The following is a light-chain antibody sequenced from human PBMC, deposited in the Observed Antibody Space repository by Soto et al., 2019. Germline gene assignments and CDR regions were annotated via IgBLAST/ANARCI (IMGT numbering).Light chain of an antibody. V-gene: IGLV2-14*01. CDR1: SSDVGGYNY. Sequence: QSALTQPASVSGSPGQSITNSCTGTSSDVGGYNYVSWYQQHPGKAPKLMIYEVSNRPSGVSNRFSGSKSGNTASLTISGLQAEDGADYYCSSYTSSSTLVFGTGTKVTVL. J-gene: IGLJ1*01. CDR3: SSYTSSSTLV. CDR2: EVS.